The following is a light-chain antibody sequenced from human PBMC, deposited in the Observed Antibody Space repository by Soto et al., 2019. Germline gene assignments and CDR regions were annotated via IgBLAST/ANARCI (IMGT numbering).Light chain of an antibody. CDR1: QSISSPY. CDR3: QQSGSIVT. Sequence: PGESATLSCRASQSISSPYLGWYQQKPGQAPRLLIFGASTRATGISDRFSGSGSGTDFTLTISRLEPEDSAVYYCQQSGSIVTCGPGTQVDIK. V-gene: IGKV3-20*01. CDR2: GAS. J-gene: IGKJ1*01.